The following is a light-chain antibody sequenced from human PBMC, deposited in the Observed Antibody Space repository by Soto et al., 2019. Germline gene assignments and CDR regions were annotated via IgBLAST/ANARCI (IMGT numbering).Light chain of an antibody. Sequence: QSALTQPASVSGSPGQSITISCTGTSSDVGLYDYVSWYQQHPGKAPQLMIYAVSNRASGVSNGFAASKAGNTASLFISGLQAEDAADYSCSSYTSDSTYVFGSGTKGTVL. J-gene: IGLJ1*01. CDR3: SSYTSDSTYV. V-gene: IGLV2-14*01. CDR1: SSDVGLYDY. CDR2: AVS.